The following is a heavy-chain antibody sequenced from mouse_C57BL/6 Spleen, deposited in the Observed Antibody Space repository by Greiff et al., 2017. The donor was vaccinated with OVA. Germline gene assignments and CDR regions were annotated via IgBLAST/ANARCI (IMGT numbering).Heavy chain of an antibody. J-gene: IGHJ3*01. CDR1: GYSITSGYY. CDR3: ARGLLSHLAY. V-gene: IGHV3-6*01. CDR2: ISYDGSN. Sequence: EVQLQQSGPGLVKPSQSLSLTCSVTGYSITSGYYWNWIRQFPGNKLEWMGYISYDGSNNYNPSLKNRISITRDTSKNQFFLKLNSVTTEDTATYYCARGLLSHLAYWGQGTLVTVSA. D-gene: IGHD2-1*01.